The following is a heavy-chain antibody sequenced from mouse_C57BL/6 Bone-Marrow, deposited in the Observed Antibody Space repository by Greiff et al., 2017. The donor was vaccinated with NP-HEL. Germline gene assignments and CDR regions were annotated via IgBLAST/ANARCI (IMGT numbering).Heavy chain of an antibody. CDR1: GFTFSDYY. D-gene: IGHD4-1*01. V-gene: IGHV5-12*01. CDR2: ISNGGGST. J-gene: IGHJ4*01. Sequence: EVKVVESGGGLVQPGGSLKLSCAASGFTFSDYYMYWVRQTPEKRLEWVAYISNGGGSTYYPDTVKGRFTISRDNAKNTLYLHMSRLKSEDTAMYYCARPDWDYAMDYWGQGTSVTVSS. CDR3: ARPDWDYAMDY.